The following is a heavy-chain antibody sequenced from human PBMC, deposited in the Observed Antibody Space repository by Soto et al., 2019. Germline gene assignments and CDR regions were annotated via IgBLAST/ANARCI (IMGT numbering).Heavy chain of an antibody. CDR2: ISSSGGDT. CDR3: ARKTAGPRPFDY. Sequence: EVHLLESGGGLVQPGGSLRLSCAASGFTFSTYAMSWVRQAPGKGLEWVSGISSSGGDTPSADSVKGRFTISRDNSKNTLYLQMNNLRAEDTAVYFCARKTAGPRPFDYWGQRTLVTVSS. V-gene: IGHV3-23*01. D-gene: IGHD6-13*01. CDR1: GFTFSTYA. J-gene: IGHJ4*02.